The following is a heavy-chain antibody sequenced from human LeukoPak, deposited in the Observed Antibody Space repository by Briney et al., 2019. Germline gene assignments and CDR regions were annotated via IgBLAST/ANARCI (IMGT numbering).Heavy chain of an antibody. Sequence: PSQTLSLTCTVSGGSISSGDYYWSWIRQPPGKGLEWIGYIYYSGSTYYNPSLKSRVTIPVDTSKNQFSLKLSSVTAADTAVYYCANGSGSYYTFDYWGQGTLVTVSS. V-gene: IGHV4-30-4*01. J-gene: IGHJ4*02. CDR1: GGSISSGDYY. CDR3: ANGSGSYYTFDY. D-gene: IGHD3-10*01. CDR2: IYYSGST.